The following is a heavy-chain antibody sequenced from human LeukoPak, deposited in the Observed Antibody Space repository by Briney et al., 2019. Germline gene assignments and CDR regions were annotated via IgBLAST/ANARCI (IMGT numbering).Heavy chain of an antibody. V-gene: IGHV1-18*04. CDR2: ISAYNGNT. Sequence: ASVKVSCKASGYTFTGYYMHWVRQAPGQGLEWMGWISAYNGNTNYAQKLQGRVTMTTDTSTSTAYMELRSLRSDDTAVYYCARGIVHDILTGYYYYYGMDVWGQGTTVTVSS. CDR3: ARGIVHDILTGYYYYYGMDV. J-gene: IGHJ6*02. CDR1: GYTFTGYY. D-gene: IGHD3-9*01.